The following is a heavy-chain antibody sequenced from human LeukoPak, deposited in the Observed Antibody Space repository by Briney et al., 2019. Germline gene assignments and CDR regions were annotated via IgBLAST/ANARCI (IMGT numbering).Heavy chain of an antibody. CDR1: GFLFSSHG. V-gene: IGHV3-30*02. D-gene: IGHD4/OR15-4a*01. J-gene: IGHJ4*02. CDR3: AKDRDRLSDYPDY. CDR2: IRFDGTIK. Sequence: GGSLRLSCAASGFLFSSHGLHWVRQAPGKGLEWVAFIRFDGTIKHYADYVKGRFTISRDNSKNTLYLQMNSLRAEDTAMYYCAKDRDRLSDYPDYWGQGTLVTVSS.